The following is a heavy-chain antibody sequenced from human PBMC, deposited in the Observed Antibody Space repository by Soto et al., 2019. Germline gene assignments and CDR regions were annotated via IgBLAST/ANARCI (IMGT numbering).Heavy chain of an antibody. Sequence: GGSLRLSCAASGFTFASHAMNWVRQAPGRGLQWVSTITDSGGRTYYADSVKGRFTISRDNSKNTLSLQMNNLRAEDTAIYYCAKDLGSSSPNWFDPWGPGTLVTVSS. V-gene: IGHV3-23*01. CDR3: AKDLGSSSPNWFDP. J-gene: IGHJ5*02. CDR1: GFTFASHA. D-gene: IGHD6-6*01. CDR2: ITDSGGRT.